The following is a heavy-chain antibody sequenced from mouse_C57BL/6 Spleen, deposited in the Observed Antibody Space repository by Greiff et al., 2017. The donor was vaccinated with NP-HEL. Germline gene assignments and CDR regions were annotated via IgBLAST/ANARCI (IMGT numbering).Heavy chain of an antibody. V-gene: IGHV5-16*01. D-gene: IGHD1-1*01. CDR1: GFTFSDYY. CDR3: ARPYGSSPWFAY. J-gene: IGHJ3*01. CDR2: INYDGSST. Sequence: EVMLVESEGGLVQPGSSMKLSCTASGFTFSDYYMAWVRQVPEKGLEWVANINYDGSSTYYLDSLKSRFIISRDNAKNILYLQMSSLKSEDTATYYCARPYGSSPWFAYWGQGTLVTVSA.